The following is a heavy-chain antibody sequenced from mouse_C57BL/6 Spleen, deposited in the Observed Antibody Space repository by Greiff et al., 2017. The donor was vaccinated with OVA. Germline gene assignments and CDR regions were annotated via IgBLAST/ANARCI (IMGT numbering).Heavy chain of an antibody. CDR3: ARFYDYEGSSSAMDY. CDR1: GYSITSDY. V-gene: IGHV3-8*01. D-gene: IGHD2-4*01. J-gene: IGHJ4*01. CDR2: ISYSGST. Sequence: EVQRVESGPGLAKPSQTLSLTCSVTGYSITSDYWNWIRKFPGNKLEYMGYISYSGSTYYNPSLKSRISITRDTSKNQYYLQLNSVTTEDTATYYCARFYDYEGSSSAMDYWGQGTSVTVSS.